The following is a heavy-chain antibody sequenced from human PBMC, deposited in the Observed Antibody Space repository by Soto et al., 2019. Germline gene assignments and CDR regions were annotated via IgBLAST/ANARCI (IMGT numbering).Heavy chain of an antibody. Sequence: QVQLVQSGAEVKKPGSSVKVSCKASGGTFSSYAISWVRQAPGQGLEWMGGIIPIFGTANYAQKFQGRVTITADESTSTAYMGLSSLRSEDTAVYYCAGSVQQWLVLVRGFDIWGRGTMVTVSS. CDR2: IIPIFGTA. V-gene: IGHV1-69*01. CDR1: GGTFSSYA. J-gene: IGHJ3*02. CDR3: AGSVQQWLVLVRGFDI. D-gene: IGHD6-19*01.